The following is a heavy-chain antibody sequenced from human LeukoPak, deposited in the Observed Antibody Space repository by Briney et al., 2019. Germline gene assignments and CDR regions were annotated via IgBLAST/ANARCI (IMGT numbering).Heavy chain of an antibody. J-gene: IGHJ4*02. CDR1: GYTFNSYV. CDR2: IDPNSGDT. D-gene: IGHD6-25*01. V-gene: IGHV1-8*01. CDR3: ARWSNSGYYGFDY. Sequence: ASVKVSCRASGYTFNSYVINWVRQSTGQGLEWMGWIDPNSGDTGYAQKFQGRVTITRNSSIRTAYMELSSLKSEDTAVYYCARWSNSGYYGFDYWGQGTLVTVSS.